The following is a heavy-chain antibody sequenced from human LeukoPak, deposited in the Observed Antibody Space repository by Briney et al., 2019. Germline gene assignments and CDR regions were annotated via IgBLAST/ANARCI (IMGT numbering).Heavy chain of an antibody. Sequence: GGSLRLSRAASGFTFSSYAMSWVRQAPGKGLEWVSAISGSGGSTNYADSVKGRFTISRDNSKNTLYLQMNSLRAEDTAVYYCAKNLVGNHYFDYWGQGTLVTVSS. V-gene: IGHV3-23*01. CDR1: GFTFSSYA. CDR3: AKNLVGNHYFDY. D-gene: IGHD1-14*01. CDR2: ISGSGGST. J-gene: IGHJ4*02.